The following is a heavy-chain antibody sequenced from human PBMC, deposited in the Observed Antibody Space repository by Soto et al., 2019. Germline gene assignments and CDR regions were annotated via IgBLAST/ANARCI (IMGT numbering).Heavy chain of an antibody. V-gene: IGHV4-61*01. D-gene: IGHD6-19*01. J-gene: IGHJ4*02. CDR3: ARDYSSGWYGL. Sequence: QVQLQESGQGRVKPSETLSLTCTVSGGSVSSRHYWSWIRQPPGKGLEWIGYIYYNGTTNYNASLKSRITILLDTSKNQVSLKLSSVTARDTAVYYCARDYSSGWYGLWGQGTLVTVSS. CDR1: GGSVSSRHY. CDR2: IYYNGTT.